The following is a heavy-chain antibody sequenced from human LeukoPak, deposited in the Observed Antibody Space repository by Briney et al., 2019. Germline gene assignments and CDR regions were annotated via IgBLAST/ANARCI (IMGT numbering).Heavy chain of an antibody. V-gene: IGHV1-46*01. Sequence: ASVKVSCKASGYSFTTNYIHWVRQAPGQGLEWMGMIYPRDGSTSYAQKFQGRVTVTRDTSTSTVHMELRSLRSDDTAVYYCARQWLGPFDYWGQGTLVTVSS. J-gene: IGHJ4*02. CDR3: ARQWLGPFDY. D-gene: IGHD6-19*01. CDR1: GYSFTTNY. CDR2: IYPRDGST.